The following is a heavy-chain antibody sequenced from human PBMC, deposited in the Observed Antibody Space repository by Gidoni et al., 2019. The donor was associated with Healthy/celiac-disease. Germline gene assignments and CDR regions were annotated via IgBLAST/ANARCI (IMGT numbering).Heavy chain of an antibody. Sequence: QVQLVESGGGVVQPGRSLRLSCAASGFTFSSYGMPWVRQAPGKGLEGVAVIWYDGSNKYYADSVKGRFTISRDNSKNTLYLQMNSLRAEDTAVYYCARDQDWRYYYYGMDVWGQGTTVTVSS. CDR1: GFTFSSYG. CDR3: ARDQDWRYYYYGMDV. CDR2: IWYDGSNK. V-gene: IGHV3-33*01. J-gene: IGHJ6*02. D-gene: IGHD1-1*01.